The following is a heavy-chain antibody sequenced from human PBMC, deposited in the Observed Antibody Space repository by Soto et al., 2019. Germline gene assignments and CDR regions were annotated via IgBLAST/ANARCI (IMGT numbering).Heavy chain of an antibody. V-gene: IGHV3-72*01. CDR2: SRNKVIGYTT. J-gene: IGHJ4*02. Sequence: EVQLVQSGGGLVQPGGSLRLSCAASGLTLSDHYMDWVRQTPGKGLEWIGRSRNKVIGYTTEYAASVKGRFTISRDDSTTSLYLQLNTLRTDDTVVYYCARGAPPFDDWGQGTLVTVSS. CDR3: ARGAPPFDD. CDR1: GLTLSDHY.